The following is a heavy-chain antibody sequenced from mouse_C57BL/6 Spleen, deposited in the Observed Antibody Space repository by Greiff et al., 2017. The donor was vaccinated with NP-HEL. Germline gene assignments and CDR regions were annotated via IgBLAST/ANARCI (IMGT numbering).Heavy chain of an antibody. J-gene: IGHJ4*01. CDR2: IYPGDGDT. CDR1: GYAFSSSW. CDR3: ARDYGSRGYAMDY. D-gene: IGHD2-2*01. Sequence: VKLQQSGPELVKPGASVKISCKASGYAFSSSWMNWVKQRPGKGLEWIGRIYPGDGDTNYNGKFKGKATLTADKSSSTAYMQLSSLTSEDSAVYFCARDYGSRGYAMDYWGQGTSVTVSS. V-gene: IGHV1-82*01.